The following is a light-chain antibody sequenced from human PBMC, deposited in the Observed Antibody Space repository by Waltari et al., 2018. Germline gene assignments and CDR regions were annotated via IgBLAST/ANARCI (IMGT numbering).Light chain of an antibody. J-gene: IGLJ1*01. CDR1: NSSIGNNY. Sequence: QSVLTQPPSASGTPGQRVTVSCSGINSSIGNNYIYWYQQVPGTAPKLLIYRNTPRPAGVPDRFSGSKSGTSASLAISGRRSEDEADYYCAKWGGGLSVLYVFGTGTKVTVL. CDR2: RNT. CDR3: AKWGGGLSVLYV. V-gene: IGLV1-47*01.